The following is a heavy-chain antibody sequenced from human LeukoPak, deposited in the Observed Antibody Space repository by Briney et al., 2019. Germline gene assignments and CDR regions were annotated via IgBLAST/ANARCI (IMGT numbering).Heavy chain of an antibody. D-gene: IGHD4-17*01. Sequence: GGSLRLSCAASGFTFSSYSMNWVRQAPGKGLEWFSYISGSGNYTNYADSVTGRFTISRDNAKNSLYLQMNSLRAEDTAVYYCAREMTTVTTEGLIDYWGQGTLVTVSS. V-gene: IGHV3-21*05. CDR2: ISGSGNYT. J-gene: IGHJ4*02. CDR1: GFTFSSYS. CDR3: AREMTTVTTEGLIDY.